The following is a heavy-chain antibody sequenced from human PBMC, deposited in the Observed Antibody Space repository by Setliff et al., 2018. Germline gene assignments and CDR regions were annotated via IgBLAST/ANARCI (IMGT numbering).Heavy chain of an antibody. CDR2: INAGNGNT. J-gene: IGHJ6*02. CDR3: ARRRSSWYRPYYGMDV. V-gene: IGHV1-3*01. D-gene: IGHD6-13*01. Sequence: GASVKVSCKASGYTFTSYAMHWVRQAPGQRLEWMGWINAGNGNTKYSQKFQGRVTMTRNTSISTAYMELSSLRSEDTAVYYCARRRSSWYRPYYGMDVWGQGTTVTVSS. CDR1: GYTFTSYA.